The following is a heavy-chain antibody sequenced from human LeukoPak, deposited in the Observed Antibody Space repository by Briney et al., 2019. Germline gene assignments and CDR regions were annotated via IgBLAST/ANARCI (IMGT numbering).Heavy chain of an antibody. CDR3: AKGGATTTTAPGWNY. D-gene: IGHD4-17*01. CDR2: ISGSGGST. V-gene: IGHV3-23*01. J-gene: IGHJ4*02. CDR1: GFTFTSYA. Sequence: PGGSLRLSCAASGFTFTSYAMNWVRQAPGKGLEWVSSISGSGGSTYYADSVKGRFTISRDNSKNTLYLQMNSLRAEDTAVYYCAKGGATTTTAPGWNYWGRGTLVTVSS.